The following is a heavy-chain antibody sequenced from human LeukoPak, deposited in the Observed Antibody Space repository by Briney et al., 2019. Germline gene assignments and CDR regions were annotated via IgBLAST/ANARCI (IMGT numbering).Heavy chain of an antibody. V-gene: IGHV3-23*01. J-gene: IGHJ5*02. Sequence: QPGGSLRLSCAASGLTFSNYGMSWVRQAPGKGLEWVSSISASGATMYNANSVKGRFTISRDNSRNTLYLQMNSLSADDTAIYYCAKDPWDGARYSGDWFDPWGQGTLVTVSS. CDR1: GLTFSNYG. D-gene: IGHD3-10*01. CDR3: AKDPWDGARYSGDWFDP. CDR2: ISASGATM.